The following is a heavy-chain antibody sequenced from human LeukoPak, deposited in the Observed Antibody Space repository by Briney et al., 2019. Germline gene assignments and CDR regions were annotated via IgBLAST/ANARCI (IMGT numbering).Heavy chain of an antibody. CDR1: GASISDYF. D-gene: IGHD1-26*01. Sequence: SETLSLTCTISGASISDYFWSWIRQPPGKGLEWIGYVFYSGSTTYNPSLNSRAAISIDTSRSQFSLRLSSVTAADTAVYYCASFSGSYFFDYWGPGTLVTVSS. J-gene: IGHJ4*02. CDR3: ASFSGSYFFDY. V-gene: IGHV4-59*01. CDR2: VFYSGST.